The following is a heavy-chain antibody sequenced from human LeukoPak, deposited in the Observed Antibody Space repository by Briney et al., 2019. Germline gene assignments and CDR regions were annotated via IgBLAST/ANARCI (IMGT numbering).Heavy chain of an antibody. CDR2: IYTSGST. CDR3: ARDRDGYNFRFDY. Sequence: SETLSLTCTVSGGSISRGSYYWSWIRQPAGKGLEWIGRIYTSGSTNYNPSLKSRVTISLDTSKNQFSLRLNSVTAADTAVYYCARDRDGYNFRFDYWGQGTLVTVSS. V-gene: IGHV4-61*02. D-gene: IGHD5-24*01. J-gene: IGHJ4*02. CDR1: GGSISRGSYY.